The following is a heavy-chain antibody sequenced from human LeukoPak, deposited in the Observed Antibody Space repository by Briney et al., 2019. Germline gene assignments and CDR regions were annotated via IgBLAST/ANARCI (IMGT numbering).Heavy chain of an antibody. V-gene: IGHV3-30*03. J-gene: IGHJ4*02. CDR2: ISYDGSKK. Sequence: GRSLRLSCAGSGFTFSDYGIHWVRQAPGKGLEWVAVISYDGSKKYYADSVKGRFAISRDNSKNTLYLQMNSLRAEDTAVYYCARERLEQLNFYDYWGQGTLVTVSS. D-gene: IGHD6-13*01. CDR1: GFTFSDYG. CDR3: ARERLEQLNFYDY.